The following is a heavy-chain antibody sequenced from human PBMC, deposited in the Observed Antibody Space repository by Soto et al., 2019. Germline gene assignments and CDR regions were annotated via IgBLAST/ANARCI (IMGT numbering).Heavy chain of an antibody. CDR1: GGSISSGGYY. V-gene: IGHV4-31*03. D-gene: IGHD5-12*01. CDR2: IYYSGST. Sequence: SETLSLTCTVSGGSISSGGYYWSWIRQHPGKGLEWIGYIYYSGSTYYNPSLKSRVTISVDTSKNQFSLKLSSVTAADTAVYYCASSSKRGYSGPYDMLSWGEGPAVTVP. J-gene: IGHJ6*02. CDR3: ASSSKRGYSGPYDMLS.